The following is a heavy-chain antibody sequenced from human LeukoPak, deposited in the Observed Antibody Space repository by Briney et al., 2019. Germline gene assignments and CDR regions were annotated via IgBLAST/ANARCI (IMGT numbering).Heavy chain of an antibody. Sequence: GGSLRLSCAASGFTFSDYYMSWIRQAPGKGLEWVSYISSSGSTIYYADSVKGRFTISRDNAKNSLYLQMNGLRAEDTAVYYCAREGYSSGWHTYFDYWGQGTLVTVSS. CDR3: AREGYSSGWHTYFDY. J-gene: IGHJ4*02. CDR1: GFTFSDYY. V-gene: IGHV3-11*01. D-gene: IGHD6-19*01. CDR2: ISSSGSTI.